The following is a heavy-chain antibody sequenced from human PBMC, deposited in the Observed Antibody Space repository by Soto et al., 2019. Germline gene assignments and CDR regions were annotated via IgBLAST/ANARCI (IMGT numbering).Heavy chain of an antibody. CDR1: GGSISSSNW. CDR3: ASASKGYCTNGVCYTGGNAFDI. J-gene: IGHJ3*02. Sequence: QVQLQESGPGLVKPSGTLSLTCAVSGGSISSSNWWSWVRQPPGKGLEWIGEIYHSGSTNYNPSLKSRVTISVDKSKNQFSLKLSSVTAADTAVYYCASASKGYCTNGVCYTGGNAFDIWGQGTMVTVSS. D-gene: IGHD2-8*01. CDR2: IYHSGST. V-gene: IGHV4-4*02.